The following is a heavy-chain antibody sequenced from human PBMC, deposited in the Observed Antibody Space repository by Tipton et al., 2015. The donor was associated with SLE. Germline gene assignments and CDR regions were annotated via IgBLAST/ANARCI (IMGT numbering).Heavy chain of an antibody. D-gene: IGHD1-26*01. V-gene: IGHV3-74*01. J-gene: IGHJ3*02. Sequence: GSLRLSCAASGFTFNSFWMFWVRQAPGKGPVWVSSITGDGSDTAYADFVKGRITISRDNAKNRLFLQMNSLRVEDTAVYFCATDGSYYAFDTWGQGTMVTVFS. CDR3: ATDGSYYAFDT. CDR1: GFTFNSFW. CDR2: ITGDGSDT.